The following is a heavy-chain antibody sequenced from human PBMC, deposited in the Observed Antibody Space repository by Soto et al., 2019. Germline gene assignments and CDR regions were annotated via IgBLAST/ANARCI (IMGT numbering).Heavy chain of an antibody. CDR3: ASHQPRQTYGYGFGQ. Sequence: VGSLRLSCEASGFTFSIYGMHWVRQAPGKGLEWVAVISYDGSNKYYADSVKGRFTISRDNAKNSLYLQMNSLRAEDTAVYYRASHQPRQTYGYGFGQWGQ. CDR2: ISYDGSNK. V-gene: IGHV3-30*03. CDR1: GFTFSIYG. D-gene: IGHD5-18*01. J-gene: IGHJ5*02.